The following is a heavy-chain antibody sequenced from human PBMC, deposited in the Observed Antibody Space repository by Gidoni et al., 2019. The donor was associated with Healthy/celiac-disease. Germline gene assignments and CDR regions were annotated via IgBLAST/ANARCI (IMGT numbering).Heavy chain of an antibody. CDR1: GFTFSAYY. D-gene: IGHD5-12*01. CDR2: ISSSSSYT. Sequence: QVQLVESGGGLVKPGGSLRLSCAASGFTFSAYYMSWIRQAPGKGLEWVSYISSSSSYTNYADSVKGRFTISRDNAKNSLYLQMNSLRAEDTAVYYCARAREWLQSWFDYWGQGTLVTVSS. V-gene: IGHV3-11*05. J-gene: IGHJ4*02. CDR3: ARAREWLQSWFDY.